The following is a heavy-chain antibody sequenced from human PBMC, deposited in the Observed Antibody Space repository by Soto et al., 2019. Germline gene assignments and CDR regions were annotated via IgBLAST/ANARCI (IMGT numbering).Heavy chain of an antibody. Sequence: QVQLQESGPGLVKPSGTLSLTCAVSGGSISSSNWWSWVRQPPGKGLEWIGEIYHSGSTNYNPSHNNRVTISVDKSKNQFSLKLSSVTAADTAVYYCAAYYDSSGYRFDYWGQGTLVTVSS. CDR1: GGSISSSNW. CDR3: AAYYDSSGYRFDY. CDR2: IYHSGST. D-gene: IGHD3-22*01. J-gene: IGHJ4*02. V-gene: IGHV4-4*02.